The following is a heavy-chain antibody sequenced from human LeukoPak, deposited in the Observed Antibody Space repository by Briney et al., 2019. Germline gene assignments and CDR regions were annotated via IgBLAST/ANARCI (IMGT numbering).Heavy chain of an antibody. CDR3: ARVGRQLELRYYYYMDV. J-gene: IGHJ6*03. Sequence: ASVKVTCKASGYTFTSYGISWVRQAPGKGLDWMGWINTYKGNTNYAQKLQGRVTMTTDTSTSTAYMELRSLRSDDTAVYYCARVGRQLELRYYYYMDVWGKGTTVTVSS. CDR2: INTYKGNT. V-gene: IGHV1-18*01. CDR1: GYTFTSYG. D-gene: IGHD1-7*01.